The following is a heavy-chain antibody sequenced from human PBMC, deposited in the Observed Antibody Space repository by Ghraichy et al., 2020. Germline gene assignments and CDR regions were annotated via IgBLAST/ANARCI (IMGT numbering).Heavy chain of an antibody. J-gene: IGHJ2*01. CDR1: GFTFSSYS. Sequence: LSLTCAASGFTFSSYSMNWVRQAPGKGLEWVSSISSSSSYIYYADSVKGRFTISRDNAKNSLYLQMNSLRAEDTAVYYCARVRDSSGWFWYFDLWGRGTLVTVSS. CDR3: ARVRDSSGWFWYFDL. V-gene: IGHV3-21*01. CDR2: ISSSSSYI. D-gene: IGHD6-19*01.